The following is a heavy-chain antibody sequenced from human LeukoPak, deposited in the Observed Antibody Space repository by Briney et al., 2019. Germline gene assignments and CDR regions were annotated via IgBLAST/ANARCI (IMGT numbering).Heavy chain of an antibody. V-gene: IGHV5-51*01. CDR2: IFPGDSDT. D-gene: IGHD4-23*01. CDR3: ARRHDGGGWNYYAMDV. Sequence: GESLKISCKGSGYTFSSYWIAWVRRMPGKRLEWMGIIFPGDSDTRYSPSFQGQVTISADKSISTAYLQWSSLKASDTGMYFCARRHDGGGWNYYAMDVWGQGTTVTVSS. J-gene: IGHJ6*02. CDR1: GYTFSSYW.